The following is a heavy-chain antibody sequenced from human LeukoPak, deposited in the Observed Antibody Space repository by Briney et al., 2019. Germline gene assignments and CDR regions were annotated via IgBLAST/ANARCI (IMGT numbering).Heavy chain of an antibody. J-gene: IGHJ4*02. CDR1: GGSISSSSYY. Sequence: SETLSLTCTVSGGSISSSSYYWGWIRQPPGKGLEWIGSIYYSGSTYYNPSLKSRVTISVDTSKNQFSLKLSSVTAADTAVYYCAKGGGSSGRSYYFDYWGQGTLVTVSS. CDR2: IYYSGST. V-gene: IGHV4-39*01. CDR3: AKGGGSSGRSYYFDY. D-gene: IGHD6-19*01.